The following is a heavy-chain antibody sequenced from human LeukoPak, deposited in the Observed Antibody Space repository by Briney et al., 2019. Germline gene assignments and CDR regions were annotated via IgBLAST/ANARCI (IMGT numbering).Heavy chain of an antibody. CDR3: AKDRDDSSTVFDS. CDR1: GFTFIDYV. V-gene: IGHV3-23*01. CDR2: IIVCGRCK. J-gene: IGHJ4*02. D-gene: IGHD4-17*01. Sequence: PGWSLRLSRAASGFTFIDYVMSWVRRAPGKGLHWGTSIIVCGRCKDSADSVKGRFTVSRDNSKNTLYLQINSLRVEDTAVYYCAKDRDDSSTVFDSWGQGTLVTVSS.